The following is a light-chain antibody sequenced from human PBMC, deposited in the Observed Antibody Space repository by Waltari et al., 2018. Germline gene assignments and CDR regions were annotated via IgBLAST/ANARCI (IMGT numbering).Light chain of an antibody. CDR3: QQYGTSPPYT. J-gene: IGKJ2*01. V-gene: IGKV3-20*01. CDR2: GAS. Sequence: EIVLTQSPGTLYLSPGERATLSCRASQYVSSSSLAWYQQKPGQAPRLLIYGASSRATGIPDRFSGSGSGTDFTLTISRLEPEDFVVYYCQQYGTSPPYTFGQGTKLEI. CDR1: QYVSSSS.